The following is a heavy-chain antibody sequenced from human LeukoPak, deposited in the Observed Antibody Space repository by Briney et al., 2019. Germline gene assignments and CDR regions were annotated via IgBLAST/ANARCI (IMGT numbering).Heavy chain of an antibody. CDR2: LKTDGSDK. V-gene: IGHV3-7*01. D-gene: IGHD3-10*01. Sequence: GGSLRLSCAASGLTVSIYCMSWVRQAPGKGPEWVGDLKTDGSDKYYVGSVKGRFTIYRDTAKNTLYLQMNSMRTDDTPVYYCAGDSLIQYGSGSYWGFDYWGQGILVTVSS. CDR1: GLTVSIYC. CDR3: AGDSLIQYGSGSYWGFDY. J-gene: IGHJ4*02.